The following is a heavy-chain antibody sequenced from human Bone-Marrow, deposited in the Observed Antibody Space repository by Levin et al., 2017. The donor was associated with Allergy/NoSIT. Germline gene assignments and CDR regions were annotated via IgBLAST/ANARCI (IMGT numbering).Heavy chain of an antibody. Sequence: GESLKISCEASGFTFNVFWMTWVRQAPGKGLEWVATTSPGGSEKHYVDSLKGRISLSRDSAKNAVYLQMNSLRPEDTAVYYCTRNRGRYHLDTWGQGTLVTVSS. D-gene: IGHD1-14*01. V-gene: IGHV3-7*01. CDR3: TRNRGRYHLDT. CDR2: TSPGGSEK. CDR1: GFTFNVFW. J-gene: IGHJ5*02.